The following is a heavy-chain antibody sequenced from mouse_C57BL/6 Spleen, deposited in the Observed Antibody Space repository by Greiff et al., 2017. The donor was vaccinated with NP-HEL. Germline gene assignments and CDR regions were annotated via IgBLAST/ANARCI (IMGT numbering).Heavy chain of an antibody. CDR3: ASGDGNYGDWYFDV. CDR2: IDPSDSYT. CDR1: GYTFTSYW. Sequence: VQLQQPGAELVKPGASVKLSCKASGYTFTSYWMQWVKQRPGQGLEWIGEIDPSDSYTNYNQKFKGKATLTVDTSSSTAYMQLSSLTSEDSAVYYCASGDGNYGDWYFDVWGTGTTVTVSS. D-gene: IGHD2-1*01. J-gene: IGHJ1*03. V-gene: IGHV1-50*01.